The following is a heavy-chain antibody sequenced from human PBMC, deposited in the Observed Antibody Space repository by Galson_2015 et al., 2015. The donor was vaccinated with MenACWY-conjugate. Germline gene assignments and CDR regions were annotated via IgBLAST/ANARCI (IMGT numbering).Heavy chain of an antibody. CDR2: IKQDGSEK. CDR3: ARKIKEVAGENYYCYGMDV. CDR1: GFTFRNYW. J-gene: IGHJ6*02. V-gene: IGHV3-7*03. Sequence: SLRLSCAGSGFTFRNYWMSWVRQAPGKGLEWVANIKQDGSEKYHVDSVKGRFTISRDNDKISLYLQMNILRAEETAVYYCARKIKEVAGENYYCYGMDVWGQGTTVTVSS. D-gene: IGHD6-19*01.